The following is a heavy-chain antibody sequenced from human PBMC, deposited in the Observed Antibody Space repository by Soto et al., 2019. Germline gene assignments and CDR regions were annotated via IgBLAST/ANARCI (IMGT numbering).Heavy chain of an antibody. CDR2: ISGSGGST. Sequence: EGQLLEAGGGLVQPGGSLRLSCAASGFTFSSYAMTWVRQAPGKGLDGVSAISGSGGSTYYADSGKGRFTISRDNSKNTLDLQMNSLRAEDTAVYYCANNAISYYYYYGMYVWGQGTTVTVSS. J-gene: IGHJ6*02. CDR3: ANNAISYYYYYGMYV. CDR1: GFTFSSYA. V-gene: IGHV3-23*01.